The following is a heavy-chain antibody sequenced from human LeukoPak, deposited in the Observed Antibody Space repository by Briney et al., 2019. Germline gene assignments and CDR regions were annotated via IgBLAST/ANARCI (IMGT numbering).Heavy chain of an antibody. CDR2: ISSNGGST. Sequence: GGSLRLSCAASGFTFSSYAMHWVRQAPGKGLEYVSAISSNGGSTYYANSVKGRFTISRDNSKNTLYLQMGSLRAEDMAVYYCARGVRGPYYYYYYMDVWGKGTTVTVSS. CDR3: ARGVRGPYYYYYYMDV. D-gene: IGHD4-11*01. CDR1: GFTFSSYA. V-gene: IGHV3-64*01. J-gene: IGHJ6*03.